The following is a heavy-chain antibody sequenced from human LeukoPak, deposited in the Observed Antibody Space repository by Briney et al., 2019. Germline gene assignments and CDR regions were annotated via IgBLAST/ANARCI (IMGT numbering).Heavy chain of an antibody. Sequence: PSETLSLTCSVSGGSISSSSYYWGWIRQSPGKGLEWVSYISSSGSTIYYADSVKGRFTISRDNAKNSLYLQMNSLRAEDTAVYYCARGSLDDYGGNYYMDVWGKGTTVTVSS. V-gene: IGHV3-11*01. CDR1: GGSISSSSYY. CDR3: ARGSLDDYGGNYYMDV. D-gene: IGHD4-23*01. J-gene: IGHJ6*03. CDR2: ISSSGSTI.